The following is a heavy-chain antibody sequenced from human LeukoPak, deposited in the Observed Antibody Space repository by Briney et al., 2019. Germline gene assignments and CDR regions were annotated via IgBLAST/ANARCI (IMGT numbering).Heavy chain of an antibody. CDR1: GFTFSYFT. CDR2: ISGSADTT. V-gene: IGHV3-23*01. CDR3: AREDLQYCSSTSCSYFDY. Sequence: PGGSLRLSCAASGFTFSYFTMSWVRQAPGGGLEWVSAISGSADTTYYADSVKGRFTISRDNAKNSLYLQMNSLRAEDTAVYYCAREDLQYCSSTSCSYFDYWGQGTLVTVSS. D-gene: IGHD2-2*01. J-gene: IGHJ4*02.